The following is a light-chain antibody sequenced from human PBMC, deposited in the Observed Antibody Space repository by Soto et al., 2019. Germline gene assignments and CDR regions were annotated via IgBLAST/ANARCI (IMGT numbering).Light chain of an antibody. CDR3: QQYDTYSWT. CDR2: DAS. CDR1: QSINGW. V-gene: IGKV1-5*01. Sequence: DIQMTQSPSTLSAAVGDRVTITCRASQSINGWLAWYQQKPGKAPKLLIHDASILVSGVPSRFSGSASGTTFTLTISSLQPDDFATYYCQQYDTYSWTFGQGTKVDIK. J-gene: IGKJ1*01.